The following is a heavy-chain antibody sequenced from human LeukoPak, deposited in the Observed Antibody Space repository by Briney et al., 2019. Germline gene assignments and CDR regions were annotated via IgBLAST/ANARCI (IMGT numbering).Heavy chain of an antibody. D-gene: IGHD1-26*01. CDR1: GDFLTSDTYS. V-gene: IGHV4-61*02. Sequence: SETLSLTCTLSGDFLTSDTYSWSWIRQPAGMQLEWIGRIYTTGTTNYNPSLRSRVTISVDTSKNQFSLKLSSVTAADTAVYYCASVGATTGAFDIWGQGTMVTVSS. CDR2: IYTTGTT. J-gene: IGHJ3*02. CDR3: ASVGATTGAFDI.